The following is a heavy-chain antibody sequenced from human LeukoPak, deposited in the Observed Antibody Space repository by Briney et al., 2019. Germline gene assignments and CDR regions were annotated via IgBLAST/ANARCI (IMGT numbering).Heavy chain of an antibody. CDR1: GGSISSHY. CDR3: ARQQIDGYIYNWFDS. V-gene: IGHV4-59*08. D-gene: IGHD5-24*01. CDR2: IYDTGST. J-gene: IGHJ5*01. Sequence: SETLSLTRILSGGSISSHYWSWIRQPPGKGLEWIGYIYDTGSTNYNPSLRSRVTISLDTSKNQFSLKVSSVTAADTAVYYCARQQIDGYIYNWFDSWGQRTLVTVSS.